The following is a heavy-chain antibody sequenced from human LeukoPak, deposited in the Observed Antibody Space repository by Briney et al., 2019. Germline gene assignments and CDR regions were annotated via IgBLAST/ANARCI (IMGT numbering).Heavy chain of an antibody. CDR1: GFTFSSYA. D-gene: IGHD4-11*01. CDR3: AKAPYGNYVGRPHYYYYGMDV. CDR2: ISGSGGST. Sequence: SGGSLRLSCAASGFTFSSYAMSWVRQAPGKGLEGVSAISGSGGSTYYADSVKGRFTISRDNSKNTLYLQMNSLRAEDTAVYYCAKAPYGNYVGRPHYYYYGMDVWGQGTTVTVSS. V-gene: IGHV3-23*01. J-gene: IGHJ6*02.